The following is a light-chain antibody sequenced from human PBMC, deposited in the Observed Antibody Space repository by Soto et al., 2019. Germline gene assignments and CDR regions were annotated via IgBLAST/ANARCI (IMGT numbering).Light chain of an antibody. J-gene: IGLJ1*01. CDR2: DVS. CDR3: SSYTSSSTLYV. Sequence: QSVLTQPASVSGSPGQSITTSCTGTSSDFGGYNYVSWYQQHPGKAPKLMIYDVSNRPSGVSNRFSGSKSGNTASLTISGLQAEDEADYYCSSYTSSSTLYVFGTGIKVTVL. CDR1: SSDFGGYNY. V-gene: IGLV2-14*01.